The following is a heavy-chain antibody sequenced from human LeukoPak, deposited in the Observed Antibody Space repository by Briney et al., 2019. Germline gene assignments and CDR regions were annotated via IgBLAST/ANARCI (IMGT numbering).Heavy chain of an antibody. CDR2: ISGTSSII. J-gene: IGHJ3*02. V-gene: IGHV3-48*04. CDR1: GFTFNSYS. CDR3: AKDRGPYSSGWYDAFDI. D-gene: IGHD6-19*01. Sequence: PGGSLRLSCAASGFTFNSYSMNWVRQAPGKGLEWISYISGTSSIINYADSVKGRFTISRDNAKNSLYLQMNSLRAEDTAVYYCAKDRGPYSSGWYDAFDIWGQGTMVTVSS.